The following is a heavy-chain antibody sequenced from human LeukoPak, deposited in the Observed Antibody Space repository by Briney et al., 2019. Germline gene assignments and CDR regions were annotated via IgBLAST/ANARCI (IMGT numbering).Heavy chain of an antibody. J-gene: IGHJ5*02. CDR1: GGSISSYY. V-gene: IGHV4-4*07. Sequence: SETLSLTCTVSGGSISSYYWSWIRQPAGKGLESIGLIYTSGSTNYNPSLKSRVTMSVDTSKNQFSLKLSPVTASDTAVYYCARASYYGSGNWFDPWGQGTLVTVSS. D-gene: IGHD3-10*01. CDR2: IYTSGST. CDR3: ARASYYGSGNWFDP.